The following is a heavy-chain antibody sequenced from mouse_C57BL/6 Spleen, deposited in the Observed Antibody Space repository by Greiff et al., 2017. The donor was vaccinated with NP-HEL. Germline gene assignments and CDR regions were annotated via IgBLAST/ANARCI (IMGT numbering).Heavy chain of an antibody. CDR2: IYPGSGNT. V-gene: IGHV1-66*01. CDR3: ARSGQLRMDY. CDR1: GYSFTSYY. J-gene: IGHJ4*01. D-gene: IGHD3-2*02. Sequence: VQLVESGPELVKPGASVKISCKASGYSFTSYYIHWVKQRPGQGLEWIGWIYPGSGNTKYNEKFKGKATLTADTSSSTAYMQLSSLTSEDSAVYYCARSGQLRMDYWGQGTSVTVSS.